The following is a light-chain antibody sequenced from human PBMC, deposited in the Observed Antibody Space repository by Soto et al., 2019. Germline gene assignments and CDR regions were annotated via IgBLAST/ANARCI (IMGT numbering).Light chain of an antibody. CDR2: ATS. V-gene: IGKV1-39*01. CDR1: QSINSY. Sequence: DIQRTQSPSSLSTSVGDRVTITCRASQSINSYLNWYQQKPGKAPKLLIHATSNLQSGVPSRFSGSGSGTDYTLTISSLQPEDFATYYCQQSYSTPPTFGGGTKVEIK. CDR3: QQSYSTPPT. J-gene: IGKJ4*01.